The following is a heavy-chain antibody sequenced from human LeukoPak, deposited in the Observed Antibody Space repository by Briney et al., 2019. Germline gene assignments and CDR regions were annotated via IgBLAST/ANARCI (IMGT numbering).Heavy chain of an antibody. D-gene: IGHD6-19*01. Sequence: GGSLRLSCAASGLSFSDAWMSWVRQAPGRGLEWIGRIRSKTEGGTIDYAAPVKGRFTISRDDSKSTLYLQMNSLKTEDTAVYYCITCSGWHFVWWGQGTLVTVPS. CDR2: IRSKTEGGTI. V-gene: IGHV3-15*01. J-gene: IGHJ4*02. CDR1: GLSFSDAW. CDR3: ITCSGWHFVW.